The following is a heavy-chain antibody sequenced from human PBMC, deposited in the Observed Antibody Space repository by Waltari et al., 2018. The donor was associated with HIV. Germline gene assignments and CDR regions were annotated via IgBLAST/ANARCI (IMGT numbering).Heavy chain of an antibody. V-gene: IGHV4-39*07. CDR3: ARDYGALGYCSSSSCHDAFDI. CDR2: IYYTGST. Sequence: QLQLQESGPGLVKPSETLSLTCTVSGGSISSNSYYWGWIRQPPGTGLGWIGSIYYTGSTFYNPSLKSRVTISVDTSKNQFSLRLSSVTAADTAVYYCARDYGALGYCSSSSCHDAFDIWGQGTMVTVSS. J-gene: IGHJ3*02. D-gene: IGHD2-15*01. CDR1: GGSISSNSYY.